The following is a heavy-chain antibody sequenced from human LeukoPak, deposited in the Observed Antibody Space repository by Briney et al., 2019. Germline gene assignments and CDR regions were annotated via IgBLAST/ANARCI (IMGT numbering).Heavy chain of an antibody. D-gene: IGHD3-10*01. J-gene: IGHJ6*03. CDR1: GYSISSGYF. Sequence: PSETLSLTCTVSGYSISSGYFWGWIRQPPGKGLEWIALIYHSGTTYYNPSLKSRVTISVDTSKNQFSLKLSSVTAADTAVYYCARVRDSYYYMDVWGKGTTVTVSS. V-gene: IGHV4-38-2*02. CDR2: IYHSGTT. CDR3: ARVRDSYYYMDV.